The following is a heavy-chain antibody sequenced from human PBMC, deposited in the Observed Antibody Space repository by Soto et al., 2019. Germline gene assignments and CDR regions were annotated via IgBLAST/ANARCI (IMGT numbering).Heavy chain of an antibody. CDR3: ARAGIITMIVRRPQSSFDI. CDR1: GGTFSSYA. Sequence: ASVKVSCKASGGTFSSYAISWVRQAPGQGLEWMGGIIPIFGTANYAQKFQGRVTITADESTSTAYMELSSLRSEDTAVYYCARAGIITMIVRRPQSSFDIWGQGTMVTVSS. V-gene: IGHV1-69*13. D-gene: IGHD3-22*01. J-gene: IGHJ3*02. CDR2: IIPIFGTA.